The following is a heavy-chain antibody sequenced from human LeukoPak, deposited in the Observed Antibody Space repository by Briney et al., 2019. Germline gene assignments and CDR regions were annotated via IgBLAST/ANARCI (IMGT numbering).Heavy chain of an antibody. CDR3: AKDNLRFPDILTGYDAFDI. CDR2: IRYDGSNK. D-gene: IGHD3-9*01. CDR1: GFTFSSYG. V-gene: IGHV3-30*02. Sequence: GGSLRLSCAASGFTFSSYGMHWVRQAPGKGLEWVAFIRYDGSNKYYADSVKGRFTISRDNSKNTLYLQMNSLRAEDTAVYYCAKDNLRFPDILTGYDAFDIWGQGTMVTVSS. J-gene: IGHJ3*02.